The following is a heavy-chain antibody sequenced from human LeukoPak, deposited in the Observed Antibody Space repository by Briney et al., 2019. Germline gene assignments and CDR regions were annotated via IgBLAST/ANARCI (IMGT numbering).Heavy chain of an antibody. Sequence: SETLSLTCAVYGGSFSGYYWSWIRQPPGKGLEWIGEINHSGSTNYNPSLKSRVTISVDTSKNQFSLKLSSVTAADTAVHYCARAVGVYSSSWYVDYWGQGTLVTVSS. CDR1: GGSFSGYY. D-gene: IGHD6-13*01. J-gene: IGHJ4*02. CDR2: INHSGST. CDR3: ARAVGVYSSSWYVDY. V-gene: IGHV4-34*01.